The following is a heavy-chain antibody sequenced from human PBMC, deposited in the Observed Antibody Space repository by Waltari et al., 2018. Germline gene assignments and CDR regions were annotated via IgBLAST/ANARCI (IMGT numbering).Heavy chain of an antibody. Sequence: QVQLQESGPGLVKPSETLSLTCACPGYSISSGYYWGWIRQPPGKGLEWIGSIYHSRSAYYNPSLKSRVTISVDTSKNQFSLKLSSVTAADTAVYYCASGYYPWDYWGQGTLVTVSS. CDR1: GYSISSGYY. CDR2: IYHSRSA. D-gene: IGHD3-10*01. V-gene: IGHV4-38-2*01. J-gene: IGHJ4*02. CDR3: ASGYYPWDY.